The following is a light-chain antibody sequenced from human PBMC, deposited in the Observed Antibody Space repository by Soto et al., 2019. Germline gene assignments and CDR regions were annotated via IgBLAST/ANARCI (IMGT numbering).Light chain of an antibody. CDR3: QQLNSYPLP. CDR2: AAS. CDR1: QGISSY. V-gene: IGKV1-9*01. Sequence: IQLTQSPSSLSASVGDRVTITCRASQGISSYLAWYQQKPGKAPKLLIYAASTLQSGVPSRFSGSGSGTDFTLTISSLQPEYFATYYCQQLNSYPLPFGQGTQVEIK. J-gene: IGKJ1*01.